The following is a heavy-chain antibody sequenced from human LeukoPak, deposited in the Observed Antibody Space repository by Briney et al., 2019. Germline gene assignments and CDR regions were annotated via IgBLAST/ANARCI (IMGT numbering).Heavy chain of an antibody. CDR3: ARLLGVIGWFDP. CDR2: IYHSGST. D-gene: IGHD3-10*01. Sequence: PSETLSLTCTVSGGSFSSSSYYWGWIRQPPGKGLEWIGSIYHSGSTYYNPSLKSRVTISVDTSKNQFSLKLSSVTAADTAVYYCARLLGVIGWFDPWGQGTLVTVSS. CDR1: GGSFSSSSYY. J-gene: IGHJ5*02. V-gene: IGHV4-39*07.